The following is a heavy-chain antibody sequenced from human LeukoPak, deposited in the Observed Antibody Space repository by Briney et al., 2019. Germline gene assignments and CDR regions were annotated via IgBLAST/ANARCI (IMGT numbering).Heavy chain of an antibody. J-gene: IGHJ5*01. D-gene: IGHD3-10*01. Sequence: GGSLRLSCVASGFTFNKDGIHCVRQAPGKGLEWVAVIWNDGSNENYADPVKGRLAITRDNDKSTVNLQMNSLRAEDTAVYYCARDGSGLAVRGWFDFWGQGTLVTVSS. CDR3: ARDGSGLAVRGWFDF. CDR1: GFTFNKDG. V-gene: IGHV3-33*01. CDR2: IWNDGSNE.